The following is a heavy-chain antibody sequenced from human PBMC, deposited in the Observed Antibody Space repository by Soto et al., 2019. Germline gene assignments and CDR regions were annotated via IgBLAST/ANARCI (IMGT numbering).Heavy chain of an antibody. V-gene: IGHV4-4*02. D-gene: IGHD6-6*01. CDR3: ARDLGIAARHEDVWFDP. J-gene: IGHJ5*02. CDR2: IYHSGST. Sequence: QVQLQESGPGLVKPSGTLSLTCAVSGGSISSSNWWSWVRQPPGKGLEWIGEIYHSGSTNYNPSLKSRVTISVDKSKNQFSLKLSSVTAADTAVYYCARDLGIAARHEDVWFDPWGQGTLVTVSS. CDR1: GGSISSSNW.